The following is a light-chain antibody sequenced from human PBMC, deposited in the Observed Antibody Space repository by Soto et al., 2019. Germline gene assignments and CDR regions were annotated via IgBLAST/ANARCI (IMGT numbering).Light chain of an antibody. CDR3: QQSST. CDR2: AAS. J-gene: IGKJ4*01. CDR1: QSVATW. Sequence: DIQMTQSPSTLPASVGDRVTISCRASQSVATWLAWYQQKPGKAPKLLIYAASSLQSGVPSRFSGSGSGTDFTLIISSLQPEDFATYYCQQSSTFGGGTKVDIK. V-gene: IGKV1-39*01.